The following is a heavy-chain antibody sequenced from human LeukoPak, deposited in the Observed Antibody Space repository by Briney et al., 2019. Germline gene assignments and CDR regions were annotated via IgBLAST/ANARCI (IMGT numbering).Heavy chain of an antibody. CDR2: ISGSGGST. V-gene: IGHV3-23*01. Sequence: GGSLRLSCAASGFTFSSYAMSWVRQAPGKGLEGVSAISGSGGSTYCADSVKGRFTISRDNSKNTLYLQMNSLRAEDTAVYYCAKDEGAAGFDYWGQGTLVTVSS. CDR1: GFTFSSYA. J-gene: IGHJ4*02. CDR3: AKDEGAAGFDY. D-gene: IGHD6-13*01.